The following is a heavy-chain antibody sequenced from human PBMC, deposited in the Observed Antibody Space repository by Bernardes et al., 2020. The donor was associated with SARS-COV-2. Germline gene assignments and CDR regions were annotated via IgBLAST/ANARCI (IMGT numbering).Heavy chain of an antibody. CDR3: ARADYGGSFYYYYGMDV. D-gene: IGHD2-15*01. CDR1: VFTFSSYD. Sequence: GAPRLSHAASVFTFSSYDMHWVRQATGKGLEWVSAIGTAGDTYYTGSVTGRFTISRENAKHSLYLQMNSMRAGDTAVYYFARADYGGSFYYYYGMDVWGQGTTVTVAS. V-gene: IGHV3-13*01. J-gene: IGHJ6*02. CDR2: IGTAGDT.